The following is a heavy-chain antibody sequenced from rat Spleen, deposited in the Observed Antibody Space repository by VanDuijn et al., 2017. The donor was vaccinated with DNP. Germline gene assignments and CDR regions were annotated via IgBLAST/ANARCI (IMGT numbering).Heavy chain of an antibody. Sequence: EVQLVESGGGLVQPGRSLKLSCAASGFTFSNYGMAWVRQAPTKGLEWVASISTGGGNTYYRDSVKGRFTISRDTAKSTLYLQMDSLRSEDTATYYCAKAGGFSPWYFDYWGQGVMVTVSS. V-gene: IGHV5S13*01. CDR1: GFTFSNYG. J-gene: IGHJ2*01. CDR3: AKAGGFSPWYFDY. CDR2: ISTGGGNT. D-gene: IGHD1-11*01.